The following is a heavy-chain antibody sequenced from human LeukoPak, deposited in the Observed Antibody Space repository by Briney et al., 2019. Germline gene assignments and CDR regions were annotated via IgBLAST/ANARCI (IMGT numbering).Heavy chain of an antibody. J-gene: IGHJ5*02. CDR1: VYTFTGYY. CDR3: ASDNGSGGWYLDWFDP. Sequence: GASVKVSCKASVYTFTGYYMHWVRQAPGQGLEWMGWINPNSGGTNYAQKFQGRVTMTRDTSISTAYMELSRLRSDDTAVYYCASDNGSGGWYLDWFDPWGQGTLVSVSS. CDR2: INPNSGGT. V-gene: IGHV1-2*02. D-gene: IGHD6-19*01.